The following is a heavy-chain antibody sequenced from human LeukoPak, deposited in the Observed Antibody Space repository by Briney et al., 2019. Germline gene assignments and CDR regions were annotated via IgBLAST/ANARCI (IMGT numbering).Heavy chain of an antibody. Sequence: ASVKVSCKASGYTFTGYYMHWVRQAPGQGLEWMGWINPNSGNTNYAQKFQGRVTITRNTSISTAYMELSSLRSEDTAVYYCARGGGVFDIWGQGTMVTVSS. CDR3: ARGGGVFDI. CDR1: GYTFTGYY. V-gene: IGHV1-8*03. D-gene: IGHD3-10*01. CDR2: INPNSGNT. J-gene: IGHJ3*02.